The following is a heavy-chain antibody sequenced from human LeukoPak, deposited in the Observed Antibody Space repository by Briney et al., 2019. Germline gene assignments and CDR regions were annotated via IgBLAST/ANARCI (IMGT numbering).Heavy chain of an antibody. Sequence: ASVKVSCKASGYPFTNYDINWVRQATGQGLEWMGWISAYNGNTNYAQKLQGRVTMTTDTSTSTAYMELRSLRSDDTAVYYCARDRSEFDYWGQGTLVTVSS. CDR2: ISAYNGNT. CDR1: GYPFTNYD. CDR3: ARDRSEFDY. V-gene: IGHV1-18*01. J-gene: IGHJ4*02.